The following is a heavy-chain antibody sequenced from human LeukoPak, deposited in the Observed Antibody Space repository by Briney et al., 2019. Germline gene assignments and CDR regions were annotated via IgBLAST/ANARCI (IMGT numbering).Heavy chain of an antibody. V-gene: IGHV1-2*02. J-gene: IGHJ4*02. D-gene: IGHD5-18*01. Sequence: ASVKVSCKASGYTFTSYYIHWMRQAAGQGLEWVGWINPNSGGSHYARRFQGRVTMTSDTSINTGYMELTSLTTDDTAVYYCARDLRGYSYADWGQGTLVTVSS. CDR2: INPNSGGS. CDR3: ARDLRGYSYAD. CDR1: GYTFTSYY.